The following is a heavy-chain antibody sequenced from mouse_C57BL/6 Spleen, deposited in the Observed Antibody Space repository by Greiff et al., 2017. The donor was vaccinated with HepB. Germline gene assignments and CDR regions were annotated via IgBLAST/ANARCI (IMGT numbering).Heavy chain of an antibody. CDR3: ARSRFFAY. CDR2: INPNNGGT. Sequence: VHVKQSGPELVKPGASVKIPCKASGYTFTDYNMDWVKQSHGKNLEWIGDINPNNGGTIYNQKFKGKATLTVDKSSSTAYMELRSLTSEDTAVYYCARSRFFAYWGQGTLVTVSA. J-gene: IGHJ3*01. V-gene: IGHV1-18*01. CDR1: GYTFTDYN.